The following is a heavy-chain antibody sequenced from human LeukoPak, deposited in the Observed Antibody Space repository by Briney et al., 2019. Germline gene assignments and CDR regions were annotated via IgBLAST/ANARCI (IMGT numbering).Heavy chain of an antibody. J-gene: IGHJ6*03. CDR1: GGSISSYY. D-gene: IGHD2-2*01. CDR2: IHHSGNT. V-gene: IGHV4-59*05. Sequence: PSETLSLTCTVSGGSISSYYWGWIRQPPGKGLEWLGSIHHSGNTYYNLSLKSRVTISVDTSKNQFSLKVTSVTAADTAVYYCARGRRSSTLGFFYYYYYMDVWGKGTTVTISS. CDR3: ARGRRSSTLGFFYYYYYMDV.